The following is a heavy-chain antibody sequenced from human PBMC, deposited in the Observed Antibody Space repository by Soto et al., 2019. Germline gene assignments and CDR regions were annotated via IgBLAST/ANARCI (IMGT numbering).Heavy chain of an antibody. CDR2: IYYSGST. D-gene: IGHD3-22*01. Sequence: QLQLQESGPGLVKPSETLSLTCTVSGGSISSSSYYWGWIRQPPGKGLEWIGSIYYSGSTYYNPSLKSRVTISVDTSKNQFSLKLSSVTAADTAVYYCARHGLDPPITMIVVMTFDYWGQGTLVTVSS. V-gene: IGHV4-39*01. J-gene: IGHJ4*02. CDR3: ARHGLDPPITMIVVMTFDY. CDR1: GGSISSSSYY.